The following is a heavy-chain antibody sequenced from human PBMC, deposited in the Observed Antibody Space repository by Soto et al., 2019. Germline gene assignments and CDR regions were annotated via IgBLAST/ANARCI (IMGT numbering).Heavy chain of an antibody. J-gene: IGHJ4*02. Sequence: GGSLRLSCAASGFTFSSYWMSWVRQAPGKGLEWVANIKQDGSEKYYVDSVKGRFTISRDNAKNSLYLQMNSLRAEDTAVYYCARTYWSGWGRRLFDSWGQGALVTVSS. V-gene: IGHV3-7*01. CDR2: IKQDGSEK. D-gene: IGHD3-3*01. CDR1: GFTFSSYW. CDR3: ARTYWSGWGRRLFDS.